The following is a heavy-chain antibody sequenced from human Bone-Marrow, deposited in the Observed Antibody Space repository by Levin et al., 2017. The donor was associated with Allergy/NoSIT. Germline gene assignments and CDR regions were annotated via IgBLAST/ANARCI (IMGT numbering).Heavy chain of an antibody. CDR1: GYSFTHYA. Sequence: SVKVSCKASGYSFTHYAIHWVRQAPGQRLEWMGWINPVNGNTKYSQNFQGRVTITKDTSASTVYVELSSLRSEDTAVYYCAREVIPRGSSRQWLPLDWFDPWGQGTLVTVSS. CDR3: AREVIPRGSSRQWLPLDWFDP. D-gene: IGHD5-12*01. CDR2: INPVNGNT. V-gene: IGHV1-3*01. J-gene: IGHJ5*02.